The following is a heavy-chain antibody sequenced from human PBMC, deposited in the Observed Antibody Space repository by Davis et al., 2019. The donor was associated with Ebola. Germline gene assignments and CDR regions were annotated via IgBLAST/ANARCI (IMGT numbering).Heavy chain of an antibody. J-gene: IGHJ4*02. CDR1: GGSFSGYY. CDR3: ARVLVFAVAGTFDY. V-gene: IGHV4-34*01. D-gene: IGHD6-19*01. Sequence: SETLSLTCAVYGGSFSGYYWSWIRQPPGKGLEWIGEINHSGSTNYNPPLKSRVTISVDTSKNQFSLKLSSVTAADTAVYYCARVLVFAVAGTFDYWGQGTLVTVSS. CDR2: INHSGST.